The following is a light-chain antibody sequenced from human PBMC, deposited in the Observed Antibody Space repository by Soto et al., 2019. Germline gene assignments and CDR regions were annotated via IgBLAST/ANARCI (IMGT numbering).Light chain of an antibody. Sequence: QSVLTQPPSVSGAPGQWVTISCTGSTANIGAGYDVHWYQQLPETAPKLLIFANKHRPSGVPDRFSGSKSGTSASLAITGLQAEDEANYFCQSYDSSLGGSWVFGGGTKVTVL. CDR3: QSYDSSLGGSWV. CDR2: ANK. CDR1: TANIGAGYD. J-gene: IGLJ3*02. V-gene: IGLV1-40*01.